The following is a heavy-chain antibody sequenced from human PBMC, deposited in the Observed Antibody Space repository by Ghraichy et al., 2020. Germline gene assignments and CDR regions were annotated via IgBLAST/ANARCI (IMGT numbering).Heavy chain of an antibody. Sequence: ASVNVSCKASGYTFTGYYMHWVRQAPGQGLEWMGWINPNSGGTNYAQKFQGRVTMTRDTSISTAYMELSRLRSDDTAVYYCARDHLRSGGYYDSSGYPWGQGTLVTVSS. CDR1: GYTFTGYY. CDR2: INPNSGGT. V-gene: IGHV1-2*02. J-gene: IGHJ5*02. CDR3: ARDHLRSGGYYDSSGYP. D-gene: IGHD3-22*01.